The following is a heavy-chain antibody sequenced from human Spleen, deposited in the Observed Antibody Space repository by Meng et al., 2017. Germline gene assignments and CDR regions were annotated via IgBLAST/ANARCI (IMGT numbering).Heavy chain of an antibody. D-gene: IGHD4-11*01. J-gene: IGHJ4*02. CDR3: ARGPTTMAHDFDY. V-gene: IGHV4-34*01. CDR1: GGSFSDYY. Sequence: QVQLTQGGAGLWKPSDTLSLSCVVSGGSFSDYYWSWIRQPPGKGLEWIGEINHSGSTNYNPSLESRATISVDTSQNNLSLKLSSVTAADSAVYYCARGPTTMAHDFDYWGQGTLVTVSS. CDR2: INHSGST.